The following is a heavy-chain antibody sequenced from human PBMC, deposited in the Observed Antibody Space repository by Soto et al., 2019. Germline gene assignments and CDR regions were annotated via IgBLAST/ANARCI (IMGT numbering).Heavy chain of an antibody. CDR1: GGSISSGDYY. D-gene: IGHD6-19*01. J-gene: IGHJ4*02. CDR3: ARMYSSGWHSGENYLDY. V-gene: IGHV4-30-4*01. CDR2: IYYSGST. Sequence: SETLSLTCTVSGGSISSGDYYWSWIRQPPGKGLEWIGYIYYSGSTYYNPSLKSRVTISVDTSKNQYSLKLSSVTAADTAVYYCARMYSSGWHSGENYLDYWGQGTLVTVSS.